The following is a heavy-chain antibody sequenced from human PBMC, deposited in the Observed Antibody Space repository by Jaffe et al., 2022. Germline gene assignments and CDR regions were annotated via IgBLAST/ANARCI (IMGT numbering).Heavy chain of an antibody. V-gene: IGHV1-3*01. CDR3: ARDFSSSTWYYFDY. D-gene: IGHD6-13*01. CDR2: INSGNGNT. CDR1: GYTFTTYA. J-gene: IGHJ4*02. Sequence: QVQLVQSGAEVKKPGASVKVSCKASGYTFTTYAIHWVRQAPGQRLEWMGWINSGNGNTKYSQKFQGRITITRDTSASTAYMELSSLRSEDTAVYYCARDFSSSTWYYFDYWGQGTLVTVSS.